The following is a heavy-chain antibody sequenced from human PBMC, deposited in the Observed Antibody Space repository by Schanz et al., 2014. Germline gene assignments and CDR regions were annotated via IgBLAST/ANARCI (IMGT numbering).Heavy chain of an antibody. Sequence: QVQLVESGGGVVQPGRSLRLSCAGSGFSFSDYGMHWVRQAPGRGLEWVAVISYHGSERYYADSVKGRFTISRDNSKNTLYLQMNSLRLEDTAVYYCARDRPSGYALDFWGQGTLVTVSS. CDR3: ARDRPSGYALDF. CDR2: ISYHGSER. CDR1: GFSFSDYG. D-gene: IGHD5-12*01. J-gene: IGHJ4*02. V-gene: IGHV3-30*03.